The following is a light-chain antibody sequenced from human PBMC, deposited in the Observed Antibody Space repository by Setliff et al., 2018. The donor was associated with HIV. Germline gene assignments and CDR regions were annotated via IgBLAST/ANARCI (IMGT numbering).Light chain of an antibody. CDR3: SSYTSSSPYV. CDR2: DVS. V-gene: IGLV2-14*03. Sequence: QSALTQPASVSGSSGQSITISCTGTSSDVGGYNYVSWYQQHPGKAPRLMICDVSNRPSGVSNRFSGSKSGNTASLTISGLQAEDEADYYCSSYTSSSPYVFGTGTKDTVL. J-gene: IGLJ1*01. CDR1: SSDVGGYNY.